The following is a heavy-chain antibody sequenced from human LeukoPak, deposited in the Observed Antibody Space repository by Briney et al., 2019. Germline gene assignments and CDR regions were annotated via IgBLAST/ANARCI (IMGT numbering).Heavy chain of an antibody. Sequence: SETLSLTCTVSGGSVSSYYWGWIRQPPGKGLEWIGYMYYSGSTNYNPSLKSRVTISIDTSKNQFSLKLNSVTAADTAVYYCARGRSYDILTGYYYYYYMDVWGKGTTVILSS. CDR3: ARGRSYDILTGYYYYYYMDV. D-gene: IGHD3-9*01. V-gene: IGHV4-59*02. J-gene: IGHJ6*03. CDR1: GGSVSSYY. CDR2: MYYSGST.